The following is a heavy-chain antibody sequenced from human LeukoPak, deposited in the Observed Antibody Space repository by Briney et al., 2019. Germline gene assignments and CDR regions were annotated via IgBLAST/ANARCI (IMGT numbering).Heavy chain of an antibody. D-gene: IGHD2-2*01. CDR2: INPNSGGT. CDR3: ARAGRAGSSASWIDS. J-gene: IGHJ4*02. CDR1: GYTFTGYY. Sequence: ASVKVSCKASGYTFTGYYIYWVRQAPGQGLEWMAWINPNSGGTNYAPNFQGWVTVTRDTALTSVYMELSRLKSNDTAVYYCARAGRAGSSASWIDSWGQGTLVTVSS. V-gene: IGHV1-2*04.